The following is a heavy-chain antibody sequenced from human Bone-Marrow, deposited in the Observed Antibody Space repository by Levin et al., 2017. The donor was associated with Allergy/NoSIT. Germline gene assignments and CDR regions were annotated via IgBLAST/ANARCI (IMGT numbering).Heavy chain of an antibody. V-gene: IGHV4-39*01. J-gene: IGHJ4*02. CDR2: IYYNGST. D-gene: IGHD6-19*01. CDR1: GDSISSSSYY. Sequence: GSLRLSCTVSGDSISSSSYYWGWIRQPPGKGLEWIGNIYYNGSTYYNPSLKSRVTISVDTSKNQFSLKLNSVTAADTALYYCARKRTYTSGFHYWGQGTLVTVSS. CDR3: ARKRTYTSGFHY.